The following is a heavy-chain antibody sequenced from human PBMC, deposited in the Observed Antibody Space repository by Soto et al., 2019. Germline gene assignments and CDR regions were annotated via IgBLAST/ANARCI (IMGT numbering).Heavy chain of an antibody. Sequence: EVQLVESGGGLVHLGESRRLSCAASGFTFSSYWMTWVRQAPGKGLEWVANIKHDESEKYYVDSVKGRFTISRDNARKSMFLEMKSLRAEDTAVYSCVRDRSGSYLEGFDYWGQGTLVTVSS. D-gene: IGHD1-26*01. V-gene: IGHV3-7*01. CDR2: IKHDESEK. CDR3: VRDRSGSYLEGFDY. CDR1: GFTFSSYW. J-gene: IGHJ4*02.